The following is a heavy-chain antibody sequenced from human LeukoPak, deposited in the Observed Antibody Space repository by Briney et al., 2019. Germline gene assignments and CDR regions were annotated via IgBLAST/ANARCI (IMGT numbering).Heavy chain of an antibody. Sequence: SETLSLTCAVYGGSFSGYYWSWIRQPPGKGLEWIGEINHSGSTNYNPSLKSRVTISVDTSKNQFSLKLSSVTAADTAVYYCARASRGSTLSCGYMDVWGKGTTVTVSS. D-gene: IGHD1-1*01. J-gene: IGHJ6*03. CDR3: ARASRGSTLSCGYMDV. V-gene: IGHV4-34*01. CDR2: INHSGST. CDR1: GGSFSGYY.